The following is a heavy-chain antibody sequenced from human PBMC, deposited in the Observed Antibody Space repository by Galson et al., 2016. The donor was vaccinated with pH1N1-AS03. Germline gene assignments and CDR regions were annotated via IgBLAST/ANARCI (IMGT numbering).Heavy chain of an antibody. V-gene: IGHV3-23*01. CDR2: ISPTGETT. CDR1: GFIFSGNS. D-gene: IGHD4-11*01. CDR3: AKDHSNFYGMDV. Sequence: SLRLSCAASGFIFSGNSMSWVRQAPGKGLEWVAAISPTGETTPYADSVKGRFINSRDNSKNTVYLQMNSLRAEDTAVYYCAKDHSNFYGMDVWGQGTTVTVSS. J-gene: IGHJ6*02.